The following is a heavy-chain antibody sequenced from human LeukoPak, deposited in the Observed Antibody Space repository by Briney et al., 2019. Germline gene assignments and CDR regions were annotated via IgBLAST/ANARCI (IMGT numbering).Heavy chain of an antibody. CDR2: ISSSSSYT. CDR3: ARDPYYYGSGGGTFNFDY. V-gene: IGHV3-11*05. Sequence: GGSLRLSCAASGFTFSDYYVSWIRQAPGKGLEWVSYISSSSSYTNYADSVKGRFTISRDNAKNSLYLQMNSLRAEDTAVYYCARDPYYYGSGGGTFNFDYWGQGTLVTVSS. D-gene: IGHD3-10*01. CDR1: GFTFSDYY. J-gene: IGHJ4*02.